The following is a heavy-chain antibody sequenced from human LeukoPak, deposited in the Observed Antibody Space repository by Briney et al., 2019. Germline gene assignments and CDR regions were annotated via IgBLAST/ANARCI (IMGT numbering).Heavy chain of an antibody. J-gene: IGHJ6*02. D-gene: IGHD3-9*01. CDR2: INPNSGGT. CDR1: GYTFTSYA. V-gene: IGHV1-2*04. Sequence: ASVKVSCKASGYTFTSYAMHWVRQAPGQGLEWMGWINPNSGGTNYAQKFQGWVTMTRDTSISTAYMELSRLRSDDTAVYYCARDIGDDILTGYPAKAPYYYYYGMDVWGQGTTVTVSS. CDR3: ARDIGDDILTGYPAKAPYYYYYGMDV.